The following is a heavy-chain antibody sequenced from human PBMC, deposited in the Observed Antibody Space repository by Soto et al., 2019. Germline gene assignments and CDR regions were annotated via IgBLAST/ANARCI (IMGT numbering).Heavy chain of an antibody. D-gene: IGHD6-6*01. V-gene: IGHV3-21*01. Sequence: GGSLRLSCAASGFTFSSYSMNWVRQAPGKGLEWVSSISSSSSYIYYADSVKGRFTISRDNAKNSLYLQMNSLRAEDTAVYYCAREGLEYSSSSRVAFYYYGMDVWGQGTTVTVSS. CDR3: AREGLEYSSSSRVAFYYYGMDV. CDR2: ISSSSSYI. CDR1: GFTFSSYS. J-gene: IGHJ6*02.